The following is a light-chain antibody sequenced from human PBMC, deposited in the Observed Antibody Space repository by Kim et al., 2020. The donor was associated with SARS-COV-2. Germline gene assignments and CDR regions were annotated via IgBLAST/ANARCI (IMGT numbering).Light chain of an antibody. J-gene: IGKJ4*01. CDR1: QGISSW. Sequence: SASVGDRVSITCRASQGISSWLAWYQQKPGKAPKLMFYAASSLQSGVPSRFSGSESGTDFALTISRLQPEDFATYYCRQANSFPLTFGGGTKVEIK. V-gene: IGKV1-12*01. CDR2: AAS. CDR3: RQANSFPLT.